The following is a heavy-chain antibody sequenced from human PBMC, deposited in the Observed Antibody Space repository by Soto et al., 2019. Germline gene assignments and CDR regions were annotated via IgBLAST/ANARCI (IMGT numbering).Heavy chain of an antibody. CDR2: INHSGVT. CDR1: VGSFSGYY. Sequence: PSETLSLTCFVYVGSFSGYYWTWIRQPPGKGLEWIGEINHSGVTTYNPSLASRVTISVDTSKDQISLRLRSMTAADAAVYYCARGGFHGGNYYIFDYWGQGTLVTVSS. V-gene: IGHV4-34*01. J-gene: IGHJ4*02. D-gene: IGHD2-15*01. CDR3: ARGGFHGGNYYIFDY.